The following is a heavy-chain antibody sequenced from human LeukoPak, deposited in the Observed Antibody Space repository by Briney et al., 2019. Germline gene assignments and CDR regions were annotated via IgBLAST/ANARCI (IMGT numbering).Heavy chain of an antibody. V-gene: IGHV3-23*01. CDR1: GFTFSSYA. J-gene: IGHJ2*01. Sequence: QPGGSLRLSCAASGFTFSSYAMSWVRQAPGKGLEWVSAISGSGGSTYYADSVKGRFTISRDNSKNTLYLQMNSLRAEDTAVYYCAKGYCSGGSCYSSDWYFDLWGRGTLVTVSS. D-gene: IGHD2-15*01. CDR3: AKGYCSGGSCYSSDWYFDL. CDR2: ISGSGGST.